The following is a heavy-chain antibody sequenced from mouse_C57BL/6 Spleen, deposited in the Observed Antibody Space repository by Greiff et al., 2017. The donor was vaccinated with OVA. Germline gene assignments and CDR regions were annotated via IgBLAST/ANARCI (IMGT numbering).Heavy chain of an antibody. J-gene: IGHJ2*01. CDR2: IYPRSGNT. D-gene: IGHD2-1*01. V-gene: IGHV1-81*01. CDR1: GYTFTSYG. CDR3: AREGGNYHYFDY. Sequence: VMLVESGAELARPGASVKLSCKASGYTFTSYGISWVKQRTGQGLEWIGEIYPRSGNTYYNEKFKGKATLTADKSSSTAYMELRSLTSEDSAVYFCAREGGNYHYFDYWGQGTTLTVSS.